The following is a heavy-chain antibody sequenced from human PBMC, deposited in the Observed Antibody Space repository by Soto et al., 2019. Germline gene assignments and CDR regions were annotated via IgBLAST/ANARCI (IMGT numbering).Heavy chain of an antibody. Sequence: ASVKVSCKASGYTFTSYGISWVRQAPGQGLEWMGWISAYNGNTNYAQKLQGRVTMTTDTSTSTAYMELRSLRSDDTAVYYCARVFCSSTSCYGYYYYYGMDVWGQGTTVTVSS. D-gene: IGHD2-2*01. V-gene: IGHV1-18*01. J-gene: IGHJ6*02. CDR3: ARVFCSSTSCYGYYYYYGMDV. CDR1: GYTFTSYG. CDR2: ISAYNGNT.